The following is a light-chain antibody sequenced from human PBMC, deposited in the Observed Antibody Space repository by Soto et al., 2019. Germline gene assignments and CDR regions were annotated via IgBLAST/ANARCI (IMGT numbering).Light chain of an antibody. Sequence: SYELTQPPSVSVSPGQTASITCSGDKLGDKFASWYQQKPGQSPVLVIYQDSKRPSGIPERFSGSNSGNTGTLTISGTQAMDEADYYCQAWDSSSYVFGTGTKLTVL. CDR3: QAWDSSSYV. CDR1: KLGDKF. J-gene: IGLJ1*01. V-gene: IGLV3-1*01. CDR2: QDS.